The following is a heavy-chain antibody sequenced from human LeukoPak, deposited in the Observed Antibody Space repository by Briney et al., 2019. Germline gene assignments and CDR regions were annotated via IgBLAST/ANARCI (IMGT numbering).Heavy chain of an antibody. Sequence: QPGGSLRLSCAASEFTFRSYWMTWVRQTAGKGLEWVANIKLDGSEKTYVDSVKGRFTISRDNSKNTLYLQMNSLRAEDTAVYYCAKSLPGIAVAGTLGYWGQGTLVTVSS. D-gene: IGHD6-19*01. J-gene: IGHJ4*02. CDR1: EFTFRSYW. CDR2: IKLDGSEK. CDR3: AKSLPGIAVAGTLGY. V-gene: IGHV3-7*03.